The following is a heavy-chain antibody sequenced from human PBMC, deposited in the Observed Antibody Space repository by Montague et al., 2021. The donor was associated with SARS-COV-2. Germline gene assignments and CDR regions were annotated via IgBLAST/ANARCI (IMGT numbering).Heavy chain of an antibody. CDR2: IYYSGST. V-gene: IGHV4-59*01. CDR3: ARGLSRYSSGKTPFLHSEMDV. J-gene: IGHJ6*02. D-gene: IGHD6-19*01. CDR1: GGSISSYY. Sequence: SETLSLTCTVSGGSISSYYWSWIRQPPGKGLEWIGYIYYSGSTNYNPSLKSRVTISVDTSKNQFSLKLSSVTAADTAVYYCARGLSRYSSGKTPFLHSEMDVWCQGTTVTVSS.